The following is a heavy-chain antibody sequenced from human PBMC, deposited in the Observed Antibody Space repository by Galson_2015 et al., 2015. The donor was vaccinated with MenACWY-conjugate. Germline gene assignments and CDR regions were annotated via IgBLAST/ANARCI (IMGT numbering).Heavy chain of an antibody. J-gene: IGHJ4*02. Sequence: SLRLSCAASGFTFSSYGMHWVRQAPGKGLEWVSGISYDGSNKYYADSVKGRFTISRDNSKNTLYLQMNSLRAEDTAVYYCAKDHPKLYYDSSGPDYWGQRPLVTVSP. CDR3: AKDHPKLYYDSSGPDY. CDR1: GFTFSSYG. V-gene: IGHV3-30*18. CDR2: ISYDGSNK. D-gene: IGHD3-22*01.